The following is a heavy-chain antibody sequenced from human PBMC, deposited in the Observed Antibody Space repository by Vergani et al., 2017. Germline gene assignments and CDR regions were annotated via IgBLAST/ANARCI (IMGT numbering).Heavy chain of an antibody. J-gene: IGHJ2*01. V-gene: IGHV4-61*02. Sequence: QVQLQESGPGLVKPSQTLSLTCTFSGGSINSGSYYWSWIRQPAGKGLEWIGRLYTSGTTDYNPSLKSRVTISVDTSENQFSLKLSSVTAADTAVYYCARGAGPRGPYWYFDLWGRGTLVTVSS. CDR2: LYTSGTT. CDR1: GGSINSGSYY. CDR3: ARGAGPRGPYWYFDL.